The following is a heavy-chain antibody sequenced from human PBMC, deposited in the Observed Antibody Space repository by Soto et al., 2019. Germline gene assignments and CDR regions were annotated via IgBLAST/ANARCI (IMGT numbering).Heavy chain of an antibody. CDR2: INPNSGGT. J-gene: IGHJ3*02. CDR1: GYTFTGYY. Sequence: ASVKVSCKASGYTFTGYYMHWVRRAPGQGLEWMGWINPNSGGTNYAQKFQGRVTMTRDTSISTAYMELSRLRSDDTAVYYCARVWVFGVVDDAFDIWGQGTMVTVSS. V-gene: IGHV1-2*02. CDR3: ARVWVFGVVDDAFDI. D-gene: IGHD3-3*01.